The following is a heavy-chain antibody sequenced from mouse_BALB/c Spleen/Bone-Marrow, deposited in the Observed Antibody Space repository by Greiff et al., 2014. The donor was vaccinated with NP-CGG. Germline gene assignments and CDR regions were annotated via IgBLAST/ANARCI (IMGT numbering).Heavy chain of an antibody. CDR2: INPYNGAI. CDR1: GYSFTGYY. D-gene: IGHD1-1*01. Sequence: VQLQQSGPELVKPGASVKISCKASGYSFTGYYMHWVKQSHVKSLEWIGRINPYNGAISYNQNFKDKASLTVDKSSSTAYMELHSLTSEDSAVYYCARGIYYGGYFDYWGQGTTLTVSS. J-gene: IGHJ2*01. CDR3: ARGIYYGGYFDY. V-gene: IGHV1-31*01.